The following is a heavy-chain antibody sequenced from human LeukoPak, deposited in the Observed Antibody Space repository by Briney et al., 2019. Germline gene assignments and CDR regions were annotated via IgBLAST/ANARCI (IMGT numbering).Heavy chain of an antibody. D-gene: IGHD1-26*01. J-gene: IGHJ6*02. CDR1: GYTFTSYA. CDR2: INAGNGNT. Sequence: GASVKVSCKASGYTFTSYAIHWVRQAPGQRLEWMGWINAGNGNTKYSQRFQGRVSITRDRSASTAYMELSSLRSEDTAVYYCARDPIGYGMDVWGQGTTVTVSS. V-gene: IGHV1-3*01. CDR3: ARDPIGYGMDV.